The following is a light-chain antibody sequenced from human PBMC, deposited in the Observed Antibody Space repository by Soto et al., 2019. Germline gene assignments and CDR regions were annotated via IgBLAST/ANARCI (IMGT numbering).Light chain of an antibody. J-gene: IGKJ3*01. V-gene: IGKV4-1*01. CDR2: WAS. CDR1: QRVLYSSNNKNY. CDR3: QQYYTTPPVT. Sequence: DIVMTQSPDSLAVSLGERATINCKASQRVLYSSNNKNYLAWYQQKPGQPPKLLIYWASTRESGVPVRFSGSGSGTDFTLTITSLQAEDVAVYYCQQYYTTPPVTFGPGTKVEIK.